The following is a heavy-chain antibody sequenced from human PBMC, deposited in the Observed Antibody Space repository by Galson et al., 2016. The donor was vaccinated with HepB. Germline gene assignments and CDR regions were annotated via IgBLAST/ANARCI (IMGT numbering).Heavy chain of an antibody. J-gene: IGHJ4*02. CDR1: GFTFANAA. V-gene: IGHV3-23*01. Sequence: SLRLSCAASGFTFANAAMSWVRQAPGKGLEWVAGISSTGLGKYYADSVKGRFTVSRDNSGNTLFLQLNNLRVEDTAIYYCAKDHGLFCGGDCFHFDSWGQGTLVTVAS. CDR3: AKDHGLFCGGDCFHFDS. D-gene: IGHD2-21*02. CDR2: ISSTGLGK.